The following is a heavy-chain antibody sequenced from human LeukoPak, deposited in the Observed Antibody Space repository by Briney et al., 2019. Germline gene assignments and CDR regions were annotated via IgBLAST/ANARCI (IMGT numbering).Heavy chain of an antibody. CDR3: AKVNIWGLTLGAFDI. CDR2: IYSGGST. J-gene: IGHJ3*02. V-gene: IGHV3-66*01. CDR1: EFSVGSNY. Sequence: SGGPLRLSCAASEFSVGSNYMTWVRQAPGKGLEWVSLIYSGGSTYYADSVKGRFTISRDNSKNTLYLQMNSLRAEDTAVYYCAKVNIWGLTLGAFDIWGQGTMVTVSS. D-gene: IGHD3-16*01.